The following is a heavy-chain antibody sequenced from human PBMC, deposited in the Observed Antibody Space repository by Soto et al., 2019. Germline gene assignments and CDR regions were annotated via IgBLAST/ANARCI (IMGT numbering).Heavy chain of an antibody. Sequence: LRLSCAASGFAFSNYAMSWVRQSPGKGLEWISSLTGGGDNPHYAESVKGRFTISRDNSKSTLFLQINSLSDGDTAVYYCARGGSGWYPFDYWGQGTLVTVSS. V-gene: IGHV3-23*01. CDR3: ARGGSGWYPFDY. D-gene: IGHD6-19*01. CDR1: GFAFSNYA. CDR2: LTGGGDNP. J-gene: IGHJ4*02.